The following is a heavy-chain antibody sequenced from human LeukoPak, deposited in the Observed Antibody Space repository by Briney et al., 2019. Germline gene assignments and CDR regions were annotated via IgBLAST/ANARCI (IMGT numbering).Heavy chain of an antibody. J-gene: IGHJ4*02. CDR1: GFTFSSYG. V-gene: IGHV3-30*18. CDR2: ISYDGSNK. Sequence: GGSLRLSCAASGFTFSSYGMHWVRQAPGKGLEWVAVISYDGSNKYYADSVKGRFTISRDNSKNTLYLQMNSLRAEDTAVYYCAKDSYSGSYFYYFDYWGQGTLVTVSS. D-gene: IGHD1-26*01. CDR3: AKDSYSGSYFYYFDY.